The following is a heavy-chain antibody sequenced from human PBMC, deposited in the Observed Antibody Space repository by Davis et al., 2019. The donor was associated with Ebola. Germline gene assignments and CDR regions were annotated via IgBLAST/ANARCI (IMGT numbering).Heavy chain of an antibody. J-gene: IGHJ6*04. V-gene: IGHV1-18*01. Sequence: GESLKISCKGSGYSFTSYGISWVRQAPGQGLEWMGWISAYNGNTNYAQKLQGRVTMTTDTSTSTGHMELRSLRSDDTAVYYCARDITPNYYYYHGMDVWGKGTTVTVSS. CDR3: ARDITPNYYYYHGMDV. CDR2: ISAYNGNT. CDR1: GYSFTSYG.